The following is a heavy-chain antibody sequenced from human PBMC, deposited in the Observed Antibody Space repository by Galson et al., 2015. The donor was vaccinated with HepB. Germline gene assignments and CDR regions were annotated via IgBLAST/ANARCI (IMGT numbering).Heavy chain of an antibody. V-gene: IGHV3-23*01. Sequence: LRLSCAASKFSFSDYAMSWVRQAPGKGLEWLSLISGSGISTYYANSVKGRFTISRDNSNNMLYLQMNSLRAEDTAVYYCAKDQNCTKSVCYTYFYNGMDVWGQGTTVTVPS. D-gene: IGHD2-8*01. J-gene: IGHJ6*02. CDR1: KFSFSDYA. CDR3: AKDQNCTKSVCYTYFYNGMDV. CDR2: ISGSGIST.